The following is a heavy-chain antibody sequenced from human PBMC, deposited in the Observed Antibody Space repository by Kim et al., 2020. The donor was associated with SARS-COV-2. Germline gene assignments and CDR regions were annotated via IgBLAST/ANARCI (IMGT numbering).Heavy chain of an antibody. D-gene: IGHD3-22*01. V-gene: IGHV3-30*01. J-gene: IGHJ4*02. Sequence: YADSVKGRFTISRDNSKNTLYLQMNSLRAEDTAVYYCARDYYDSSGPLDYWGQGTLVTVSS. CDR3: ARDYYDSSGPLDY.